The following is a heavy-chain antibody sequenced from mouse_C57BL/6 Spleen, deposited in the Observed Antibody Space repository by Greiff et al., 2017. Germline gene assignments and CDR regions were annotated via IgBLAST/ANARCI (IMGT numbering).Heavy chain of an antibody. CDR3: ARAHYSNYEDYFDY. CDR2: INPNYGTT. J-gene: IGHJ2*01. CDR1: GYSFTDYN. Sequence: EVKVVESGPELVKPGASVKISCKASGYSFTDYNMHWVKQSNGKSLEWIGVINPNYGTTSYNQKFKGKATLTVDQSTSTAYMQLNSLTSEDSAVYYCARAHYSNYEDYFDYWGQGTTLTVSS. D-gene: IGHD2-5*01. V-gene: IGHV1-39*01.